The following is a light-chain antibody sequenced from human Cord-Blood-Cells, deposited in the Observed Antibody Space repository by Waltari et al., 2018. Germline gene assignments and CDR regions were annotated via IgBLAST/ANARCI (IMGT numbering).Light chain of an antibody. CDR2: GAS. V-gene: IGKV3-20*01. CDR3: QQYGSSPPGT. Sequence: EIVLTQSPGTLSLSPGERATLSCRASQSVSSSYLAWYQQKPGQAPRLLIYGASSRATGIPDRFSGSGSGTDFTLTICRLEPEDFAVYYCQQYGSSPPGTFGQGTKVEIK. CDR1: QSVSSSY. J-gene: IGKJ1*01.